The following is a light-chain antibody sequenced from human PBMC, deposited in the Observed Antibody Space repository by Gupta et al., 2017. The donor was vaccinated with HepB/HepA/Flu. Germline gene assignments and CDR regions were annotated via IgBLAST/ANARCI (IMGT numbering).Light chain of an antibody. CDR3: QQYYSTPRT. V-gene: IGKV4-1*01. J-gene: IGKJ1*01. CDR1: QSVLYSSDNKNY. Sequence: IVMTQSPDSLAVSLGERATINCKSSQSVLYSSDNKNYLAWYQQKPGQPPKLLISWASTRESGVPDRFSGGGSGTDFTLTISSLQAEDVAVYYCQQYYSTPRTFGQGTKVEIK. CDR2: WAS.